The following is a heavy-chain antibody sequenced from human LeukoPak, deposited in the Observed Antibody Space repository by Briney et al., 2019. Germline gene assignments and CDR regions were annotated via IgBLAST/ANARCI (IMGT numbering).Heavy chain of an antibody. J-gene: IGHJ4*02. CDR2: ISGSGDST. CDR3: AKEGSSSWQYYFDY. D-gene: IGHD6-13*01. Sequence: GGSLRLSCVASGFTLRSYVMNWVRQTPGKGLEWVSSISGSGDSTFYADSVKGRFTISRDNSKNTLYLQMNSLRAEDTAVYYCAKEGSSSWQYYFDYWGQGTLVTVSS. CDR1: GFTLRSYV. V-gene: IGHV3-23*01.